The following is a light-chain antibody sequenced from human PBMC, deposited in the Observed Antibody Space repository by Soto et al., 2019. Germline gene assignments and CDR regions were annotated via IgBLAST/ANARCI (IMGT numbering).Light chain of an antibody. V-gene: IGKV1-5*03. CDR3: QQYNSYSIT. J-gene: IGKJ5*01. Sequence: DIQMTQSPSTLSGSVGDRVTITCRAGQTISSWLAWYQQKPGKAPKLLIYKASTLKSGVPSRFSGSGSGTEFTLTISSLQPDDFATYYCQQYNSYSITFGQGTRLEIK. CDR1: QTISSW. CDR2: KAS.